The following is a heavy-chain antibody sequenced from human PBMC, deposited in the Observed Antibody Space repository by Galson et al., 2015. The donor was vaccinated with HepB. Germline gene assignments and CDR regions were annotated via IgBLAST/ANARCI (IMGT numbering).Heavy chain of an antibody. Sequence: SLRLSCAASGFTFSSYAMTWVRQAPGEGLEWVSGISASGGTTYYADSVKGRFTISRDNSKNTLYLQMNSLRAEDTAVYYCANVGGYSYGYSGDYWGQGTLVTVSS. CDR2: ISASGGTT. CDR1: GFTFSSYA. D-gene: IGHD5-18*01. CDR3: ANVGGYSYGYSGDY. V-gene: IGHV3-23*01. J-gene: IGHJ4*02.